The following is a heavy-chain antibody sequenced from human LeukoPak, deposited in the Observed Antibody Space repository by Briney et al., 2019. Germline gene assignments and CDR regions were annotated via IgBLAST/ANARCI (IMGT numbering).Heavy chain of an antibody. V-gene: IGHV4-39*01. J-gene: IGHJ4*02. CDR3: ARALSPLWDSYGHGAFDY. CDR1: GGSISSSSYY. D-gene: IGHD5-18*01. Sequence: SETLSLTCTVSGGSISSSSYYWGWIRQPPGKGLEWIGNIYYSGSTYYNPSLKSRVTISVDTSKNQFSLKLSSVTAADTAVYYCARALSPLWDSYGHGAFDYWGQGTLVTVSS. CDR2: IYYSGST.